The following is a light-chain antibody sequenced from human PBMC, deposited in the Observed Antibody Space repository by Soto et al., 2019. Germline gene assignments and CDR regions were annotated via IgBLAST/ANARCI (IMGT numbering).Light chain of an antibody. CDR1: SSDVGGYDY. V-gene: IGLV2-14*01. Sequence: QSVLTQPASVSGSPGQSITISCTGTSSDVGGYDYVSWYQLHPGKAPKLMVFEVSNRPSGVYYRFYGSKSGNTASLTISGLPAEDEAHYFCSSYTTSRNYVFGRGKKVTVL. CDR3: SSYTTSRNYV. J-gene: IGLJ1*01. CDR2: EVS.